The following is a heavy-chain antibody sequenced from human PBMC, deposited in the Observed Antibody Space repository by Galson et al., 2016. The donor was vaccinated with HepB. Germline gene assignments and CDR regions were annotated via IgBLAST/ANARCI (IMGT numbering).Heavy chain of an antibody. CDR1: GGTFSNYG. V-gene: IGHV1-69*13. D-gene: IGHD3-10*01. J-gene: IGHJ4*02. CDR2: FLPIYAAA. CDR3: ARSPRKNGAGSYMGGLFDL. Sequence: SVKVSCKASGGTFSNYGVNWVRQAPGQGLEWMGGFLPIYAAANYAQNFQGRVTISADESTSTAYLELTSLRSEDTALYYCARSPRKNGAGSYMGGLFDLWGQGTLIIVSS.